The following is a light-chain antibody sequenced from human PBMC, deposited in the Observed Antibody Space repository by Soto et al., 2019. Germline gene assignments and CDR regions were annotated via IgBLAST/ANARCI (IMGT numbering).Light chain of an antibody. CDR3: SSYTSSSTLYD. J-gene: IGLJ1*01. CDR1: SSDVGGYNY. V-gene: IGLV2-14*01. Sequence: QSVLTQPASVSGSPGQSITSSCTGTSSDVGGYNYVSWYQQHPGKAPKLMIYDVSNRPSGVSNRFSGSKSGNTASLTISGLQAEDEADYYCSSYTSSSTLYDFGTGTKVTVL. CDR2: DVS.